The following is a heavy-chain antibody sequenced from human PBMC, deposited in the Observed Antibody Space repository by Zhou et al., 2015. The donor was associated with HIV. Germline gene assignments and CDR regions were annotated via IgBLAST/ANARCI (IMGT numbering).Heavy chain of an antibody. CDR2: IIPIFGTA. Sequence: QVQLVQSGAEVKKPGSSVKVSCKASGGTFSSYAISWVRQAPGQGLEWMGGIIPIFGTANYAQKFQGRVTITADESTSTAYMELSSLRSEDTAVYYCARRGRVGAAGRRGYFDLVGPWPPVVTVSS. D-gene: IGHD6-13*01. J-gene: IGHJ2*01. V-gene: IGHV1-69*01. CDR1: GGTFSSYA. CDR3: ARRGRVGAAGRRGYFDL.